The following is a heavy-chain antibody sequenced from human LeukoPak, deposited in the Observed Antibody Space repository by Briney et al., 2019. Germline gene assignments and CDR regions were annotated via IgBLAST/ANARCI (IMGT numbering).Heavy chain of an antibody. D-gene: IGHD6-6*01. CDR2: ISSSGSTI. V-gene: IGHV3-48*03. J-gene: IGHJ6*03. CDR1: GFTFSSYE. CDR3: ARGVGVYSSSLHYYYYYMDV. Sequence: QTGGSLRLSCGASGFTFSSYEMNWVRQAPGKGLEWVSHISSSGSTIYYADSVKGRFTISRDNAKNSLYLQMNSLRAEDTAVYYCARGVGVYSSSLHYYYYYMDVWGKGTTVTVSS.